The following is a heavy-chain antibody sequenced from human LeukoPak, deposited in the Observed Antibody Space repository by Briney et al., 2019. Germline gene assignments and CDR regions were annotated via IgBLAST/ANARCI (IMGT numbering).Heavy chain of an antibody. D-gene: IGHD3-22*01. CDR3: ARFYYDSSGYGFDS. CDR1: GGSISSYY. V-gene: IGHV4-59*01. Sequence: SETLSLTCTVSGGSISSYYWSWIRQPPGKGLEWIGYINHSGITNNNPSLKSRVTTSVETSKNQFSLKLSSVTAADTAVYYCARFYYDSSGYGFDSWGQGTKVTVSS. J-gene: IGHJ3*02. CDR2: INHSGIT.